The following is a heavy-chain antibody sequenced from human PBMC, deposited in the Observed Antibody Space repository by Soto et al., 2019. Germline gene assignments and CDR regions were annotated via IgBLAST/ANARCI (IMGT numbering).Heavy chain of an antibody. V-gene: IGHV4-59*01. CDR2: VYYTGST. D-gene: IGHD6-19*01. CDR1: GGSISGSY. Sequence: ASETLSLTCSVSGGSISGSYWSWIRQSPGKGQEWLGYVYYTGSTNYSPSLRSRVSISVDTSKNEFSLRLSSVTAADTAVYFCARSVAVPGAHIDYWGQGTQVTVSS. J-gene: IGHJ4*02. CDR3: ARSVAVPGAHIDY.